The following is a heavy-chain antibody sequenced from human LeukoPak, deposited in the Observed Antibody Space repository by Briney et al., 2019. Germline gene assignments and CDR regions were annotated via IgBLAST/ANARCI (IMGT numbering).Heavy chain of an antibody. J-gene: IGHJ4*02. CDR2: INPNSGGT. V-gene: IGHV1-2*02. CDR1: GFTFTGYY. Sequence: ASVKVSCKASGFTFTGYYMHWVRQAPGQGLEWMGWINPNSGGTNYAQKFQGRATMTRDTSTTTAYMELTSLRSGDTAVYYCARDLFYSVSGTYYNVGRVFNYWGQGTLVTVSS. D-gene: IGHD3-10*01. CDR3: ARDLFYSVSGTYYNVGRVFNY.